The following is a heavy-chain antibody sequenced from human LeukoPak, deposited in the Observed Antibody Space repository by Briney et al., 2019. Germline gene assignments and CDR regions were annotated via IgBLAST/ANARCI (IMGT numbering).Heavy chain of an antibody. J-gene: IGHJ4*02. CDR3: ARGVSRELTTYYDLFDY. Sequence: GASVKVSCKASGGTFSSYAISWVRQAPGQGLEWMGGIIPIFGTANYAQKFQGRVTITADESTSTAYMELSSLRSEDTAVYYCARGVSRELTTYYDLFDYWGQGTLVTVSS. V-gene: IGHV1-69*13. CDR2: IIPIFGTA. CDR1: GGTFSSYA. D-gene: IGHD3-3*01.